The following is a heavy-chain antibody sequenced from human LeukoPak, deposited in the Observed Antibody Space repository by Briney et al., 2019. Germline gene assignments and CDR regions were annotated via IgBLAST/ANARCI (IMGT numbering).Heavy chain of an antibody. V-gene: IGHV1-8*01. CDR1: GYTFTSYD. Sequence: SVKVSCKASGYTFTSYDINWVRQPTGQGLEGMGWMNPNSGNTGYAQKFQGRLTMTRNTSISTAYMELSSLRSEDTAVYFCASSRGWLQFYWFDPWGRGTLVTVSS. J-gene: IGHJ5*02. CDR2: MNPNSGNT. CDR3: ASSRGWLQFYWFDP. D-gene: IGHD5-24*01.